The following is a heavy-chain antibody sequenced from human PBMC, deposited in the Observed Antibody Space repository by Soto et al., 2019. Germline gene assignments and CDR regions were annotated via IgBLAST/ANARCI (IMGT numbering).Heavy chain of an antibody. D-gene: IGHD3-10*01. J-gene: IGHJ3*02. V-gene: IGHV4-38-2*02. CDR3: ARDRAYYGSGSYYNNDAFDI. CDR2: IYHSGST. Sequence: SETLSLTCAVSGYSISSGYYWGWIRQPPGKGLEWIGSIYHSGSTYYNPSLKSRVTISVDTSKNQFSLKLSSVTAADTAVYYWARDRAYYGSGSYYNNDAFDIWGQGTMVTVSS. CDR1: GYSISSGYY.